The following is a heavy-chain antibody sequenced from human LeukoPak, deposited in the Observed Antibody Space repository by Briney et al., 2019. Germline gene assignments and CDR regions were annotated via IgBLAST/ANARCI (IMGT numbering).Heavy chain of an antibody. CDR1: GDSVSSFH. CDR2: IYSYGST. J-gene: IGHJ5*02. V-gene: IGHV4-59*08. CDR3: AGHKTSSTPFGPPRGGYYFDP. D-gene: IGHD3-22*01. Sequence: SETLSLTCSVSGDSVSSFHWSWIRQTPGKTLEWIGDIYSYGSTNYHPSLRSRVSISVDSPKNQLSLTLTSVTAADTAVYYCAGHKTSSTPFGPPRGGYYFDPWGQGSLVTVSS.